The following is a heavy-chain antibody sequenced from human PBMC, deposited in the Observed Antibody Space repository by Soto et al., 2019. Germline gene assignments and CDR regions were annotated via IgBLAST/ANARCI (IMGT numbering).Heavy chain of an antibody. J-gene: IGHJ6*02. Sequence: SETLSLTCTVSGGSISSSSYYWGWIRQPPGKGLEWIGSIYYSGSTYYNPSLKSRVTISVDTSKNQFSLKLSSVTAADTAVYYCASRYDFWSGYRGALYYGMDVWGQGTTVTVSS. CDR2: IYYSGST. D-gene: IGHD3-3*01. V-gene: IGHV4-39*01. CDR3: ASRYDFWSGYRGALYYGMDV. CDR1: GGSISSSSYY.